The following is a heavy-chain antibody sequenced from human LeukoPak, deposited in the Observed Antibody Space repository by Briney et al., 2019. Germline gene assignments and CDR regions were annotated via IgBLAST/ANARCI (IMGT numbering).Heavy chain of an antibody. Sequence: GGSLRLSCAASGFTFSSYGMHWVRQAPGKGLEWVAVIWYGGSNKYYADSVKGRFTISRDNSKNTLYLQMNSLRAEDTAVYYCAKGDVEGSTSWFFDYWGQGTLVTVSS. D-gene: IGHD2-2*01. CDR1: GFTFSSYG. CDR3: AKGDVEGSTSWFFDY. V-gene: IGHV3-30*02. J-gene: IGHJ4*02. CDR2: IWYGGSNK.